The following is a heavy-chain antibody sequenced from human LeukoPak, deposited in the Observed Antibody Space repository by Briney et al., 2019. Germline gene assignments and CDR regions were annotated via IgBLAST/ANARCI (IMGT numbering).Heavy chain of an antibody. CDR3: ARQGFSGNYQGDAFDI. J-gene: IGHJ3*02. D-gene: IGHD1-26*01. Sequence: GASLEISCKGSGSRFTTYWIGWVRQMPGKGVEWMGIIYPTDSDTIYSPSFQGHVTISADRSLNTAYLQWSSLKASDTAMYYCARQGFSGNYQGDAFDIWGQGTMVTVYS. V-gene: IGHV5-51*01. CDR1: GSRFTTYW. CDR2: IYPTDSDT.